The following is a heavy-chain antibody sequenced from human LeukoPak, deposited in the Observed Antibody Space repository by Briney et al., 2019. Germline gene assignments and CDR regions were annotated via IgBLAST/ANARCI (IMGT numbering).Heavy chain of an antibody. CDR2: IYPAGTT. D-gene: IGHD2-21*01. CDR1: GFTVSNSY. CDR3: AREQAYWFGP. V-gene: IGHV3-53*01. J-gene: IGHJ5*02. Sequence: PGGSLRLSCAASGFTVSNSYMTWVRQAPGKGLEWVSFIYPAGTTSYADSVKGRFTIPRDSSTNTLHLQTNSLRADDTAVYYCAREQAYWFGPWGQGSLVTVSS.